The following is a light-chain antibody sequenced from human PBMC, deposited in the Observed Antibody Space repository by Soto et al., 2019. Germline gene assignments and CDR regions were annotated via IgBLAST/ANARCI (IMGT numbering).Light chain of an antibody. CDR2: AAS. J-gene: IGKJ5*01. V-gene: IGKV1-39*01. Sequence: TLTKTTLSASVGDRVTITCRASQRINNYLNWYQQKPGKAPKLLIYAASSLQSGVPSRFSGSGSGTDFTLTISSLQPEDFTPYYCPHTYIRPIPFAHRTRLEI. CDR3: PHTYIRPIP. CDR1: QRINNY.